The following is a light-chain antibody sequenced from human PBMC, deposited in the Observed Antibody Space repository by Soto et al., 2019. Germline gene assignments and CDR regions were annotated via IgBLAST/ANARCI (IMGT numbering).Light chain of an antibody. CDR2: AAS. CDR1: QSISSY. J-gene: IGKJ1*01. CDR3: QQYGSCPWT. V-gene: IGKV1-39*01. Sequence: DIQMTQSPSSLSASVGDRVTLSCRASQSISSYLDWYQHKPGKAPQLLIYAASSFYSGVPSRFSGSESGTDFTLTISSLQPEDFAVYYCQQYGSCPWTFGRVIKV.